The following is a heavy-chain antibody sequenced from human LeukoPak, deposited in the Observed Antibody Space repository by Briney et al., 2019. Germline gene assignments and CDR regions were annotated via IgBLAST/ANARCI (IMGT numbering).Heavy chain of an antibody. CDR1: GFTFITYA. V-gene: IGHV3-64D*06. CDR3: VMGWNFDY. D-gene: IGHD3-3*01. CDR2: ISSSGGST. J-gene: IGHJ4*02. Sequence: GGSLRLSCSASGFTFITYAMHWVRQAPGKGLEYVSGISSSGGSTYYADSVKARFSISRDNSKNTLYLQVSSLRVEDTAVYYCVMGWNFDYWGRGTLVTDSS.